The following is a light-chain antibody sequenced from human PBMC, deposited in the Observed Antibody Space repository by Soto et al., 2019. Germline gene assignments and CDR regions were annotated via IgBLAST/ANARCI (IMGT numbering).Light chain of an antibody. CDR2: WAS. CDR1: QSVLYSSNNKNY. V-gene: IGKV4-1*01. CDR3: QQYYSTRS. Sequence: DIVMTQSPESLAVSLGERATINCKSSQSVLYSSNNKNYLAWYQQKPGQPPKLLIYWASTRESGVPDRFSGSWSGTDFTLTISSLQAEDVAVYYCQQYYSTRSFGQGTKLEIK. J-gene: IGKJ2*03.